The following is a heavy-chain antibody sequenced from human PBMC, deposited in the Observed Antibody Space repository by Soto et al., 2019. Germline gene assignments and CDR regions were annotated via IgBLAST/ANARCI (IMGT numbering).Heavy chain of an antibody. CDR1: GGSISDYQ. CDR3: ARMRGLGEIAPYLDY. J-gene: IGHJ4*02. Sequence: QVQLQESGPGLVKPSETLSLTCSISGGSISDYQWNWIRQPPGKGLEWIGYIYYSGRTNYNPSLKGRLTLSLGTATRQFSLRLRSVTAADTAVYYCARMRGLGEIAPYLDYWGQGALVTVSS. V-gene: IGHV4-59*01. CDR2: IYYSGRT. D-gene: IGHD3-16*01.